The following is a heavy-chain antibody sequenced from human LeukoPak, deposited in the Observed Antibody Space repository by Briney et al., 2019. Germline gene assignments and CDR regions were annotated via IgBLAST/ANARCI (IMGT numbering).Heavy chain of an antibody. CDR3: ARGPRYPQLYYYYYGMDV. V-gene: IGHV4-34*01. CDR2: INPSGST. J-gene: IGHJ6*02. D-gene: IGHD2-2*01. CDR1: GGSFSGYY. Sequence: PSETLSLTCAVYGGSFSGYYWSWIRQPPGKGLEWIGEINPSGSTNYNPSLKSRVTISVDTSKNQFSLKLSSVTAADTAVYYCARGPRYPQLYYYYYGMDVWGHGTTVTVSS.